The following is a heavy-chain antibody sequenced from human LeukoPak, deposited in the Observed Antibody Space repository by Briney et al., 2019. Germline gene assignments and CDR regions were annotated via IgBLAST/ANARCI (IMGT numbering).Heavy chain of an antibody. CDR1: GGSISSYY. D-gene: IGHD6-19*01. CDR3: ARALGCGALFDY. CDR2: IYHSGST. Sequence: SETLSLTCTVSGGSISSYYWSWIRQPPGKGLEWIGSIYHSGSTYYNPSLKSRVAISVDTSKNQFSLKLSSVTAADTAVYYCARALGCGALFDYWGQGTLVTVSS. V-gene: IGHV4-38-2*02. J-gene: IGHJ4*02.